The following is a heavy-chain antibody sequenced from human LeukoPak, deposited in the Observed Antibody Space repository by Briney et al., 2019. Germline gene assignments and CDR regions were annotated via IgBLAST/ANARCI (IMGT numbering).Heavy chain of an antibody. J-gene: IGHJ6*03. CDR2: ISYDGSNK. CDR3: ARVSPKGYMDV. CDR1: GFTFSSYA. Sequence: PGRSLRLSCAASGFTFSSYAMHWVRQAPGKGLEWVAVISYDGSNKYYADSVKGRFTISRDNSKNTLYLQMNSLRAEDTAVYYCARVSPKGYMDVWGKGTTVTVSS. V-gene: IGHV3-30-3*01. D-gene: IGHD3-3*02.